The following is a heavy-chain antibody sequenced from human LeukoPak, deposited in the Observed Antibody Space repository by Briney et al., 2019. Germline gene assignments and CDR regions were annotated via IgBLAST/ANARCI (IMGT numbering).Heavy chain of an antibody. V-gene: IGHV4-59*01. Sequence: PSETLSLTCTLSGGSIISYYWRSTRQPPGKGLEWIGYIYYSGSTNYNPSLKSRVTISVDTSKNQFSLKLSSVTAGATVLYYFARALSSCWYYCDYWGQGTLVTVSS. D-gene: IGHD6-13*01. J-gene: IGHJ4*02. CDR1: GGSIISYY. CDR2: IYYSGST. CDR3: ARALSSCWYYCDY.